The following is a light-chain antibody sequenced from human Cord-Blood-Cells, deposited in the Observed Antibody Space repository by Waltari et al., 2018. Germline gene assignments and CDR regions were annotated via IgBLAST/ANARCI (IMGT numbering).Light chain of an antibody. CDR3: QSYDSSLSGWV. V-gene: IGLV1-40*01. CDR1: SSTIGAGYD. CDR2: GNS. Sequence: QSVLTQSPSVSGAPGQRVTISCTGSSSTIGAGYDVHWYQQLPGTAPKLLIYGNSNRPSGVPDRFSGSKSGTSASLAITGLQAEDEADYYCQSYDSSLSGWVFGGGTKLTVL. J-gene: IGLJ3*02.